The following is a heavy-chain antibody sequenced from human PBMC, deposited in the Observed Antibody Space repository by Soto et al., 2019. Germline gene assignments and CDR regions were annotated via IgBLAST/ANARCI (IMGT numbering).Heavy chain of an antibody. CDR1: GYTFTSYG. CDR2: ISAYNGNT. CDR3: ARAYFYDSSGPSDY. J-gene: IGHJ4*02. V-gene: IGHV1-18*01. D-gene: IGHD3-22*01. Sequence: SVKVYCKTSGYTFTSYGISWVRQAPGQGLEWMGWISAYNGNTNYAQKLQGRVTLTTDTSTSTAYMELRSLRSDDTAVYYCARAYFYDSSGPSDYWGQGTLVTVSS.